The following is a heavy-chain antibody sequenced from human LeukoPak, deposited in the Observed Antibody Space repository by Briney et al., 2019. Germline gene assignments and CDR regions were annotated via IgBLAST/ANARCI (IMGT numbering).Heavy chain of an antibody. Sequence: PGGSLRLSCAASGFTFSSYAMSWVRQAPGKGLEWVSVIYSGGSTYYADSVKGRFTISRDNSKNMLYLQMNSLRAEDTAVYYCWLHYGMDVWGQGTTVTVSS. CDR2: IYSGGST. J-gene: IGHJ6*02. V-gene: IGHV3-53*01. CDR1: GFTFSSYA. D-gene: IGHD5-12*01. CDR3: WLHYGMDV.